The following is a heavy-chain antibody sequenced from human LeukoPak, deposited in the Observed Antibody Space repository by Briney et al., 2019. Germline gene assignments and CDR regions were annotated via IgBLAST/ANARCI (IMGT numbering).Heavy chain of an antibody. Sequence: SETLSLTCTVSGGSISSYYWSWIRQPPGKGLEWIGYISYSGSTNYNPSLKSRVTISVDTSKNQFSLKLSSVTAADTAMYYCARDQNRAFDIWGQGTMVTVSS. CDR3: ARDQNRAFDI. CDR1: GGSISSYY. V-gene: IGHV4-59*01. CDR2: ISYSGST. J-gene: IGHJ3*02.